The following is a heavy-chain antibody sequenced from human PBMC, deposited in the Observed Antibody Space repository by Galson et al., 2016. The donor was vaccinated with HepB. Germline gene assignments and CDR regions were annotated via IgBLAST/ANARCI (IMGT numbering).Heavy chain of an antibody. D-gene: IGHD4-17*01. Sequence: SLRLSCAAPGFTFSDYYMSWIRQAPGKGLEWVTYISSSGSYTYYADSVKGRFTISSDNAKNSLYLQLNSLRVEDTAVYYCARERDYCDYVVFDYWGQGSLATVSS. J-gene: IGHJ4*02. V-gene: IGHV3-11*06. CDR3: ARERDYCDYVVFDY. CDR1: GFTFSDYY. CDR2: ISSSGSYT.